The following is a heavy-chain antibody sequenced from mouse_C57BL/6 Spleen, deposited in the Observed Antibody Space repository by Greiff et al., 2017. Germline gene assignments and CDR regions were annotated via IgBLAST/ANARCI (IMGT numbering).Heavy chain of an antibody. CDR1: GYTFTSYW. CDR3: AGEGGLRDWYFDV. J-gene: IGHJ1*03. CDR2: IYPSDSET. D-gene: IGHD2-4*01. Sequence: VQLQQPGAELVRPGSSVKLSCKASGYTFTSYWMDWVKQRPGQGLEWIGNIYPSDSETHYNQKFKDKATLTVDNSSSTAYMQLSSLTSEDSAVYDCAGEGGLRDWYFDVGGTGTTVTVSS. V-gene: IGHV1-61*01.